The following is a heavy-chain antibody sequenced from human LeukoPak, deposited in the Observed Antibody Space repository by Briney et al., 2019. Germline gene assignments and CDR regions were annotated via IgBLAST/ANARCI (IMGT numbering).Heavy chain of an antibody. CDR3: ARRRVTVVRGVDITSCYFDY. D-gene: IGHD3-10*01. J-gene: IGHJ4*02. CDR1: GFTFGDYG. Sequence: GGSLRLSCAASGFTFGDYGMSWVRQAPGKGLEWVSGINWNGGSTGYADSVKGRFTISRDNAKNSLYLQMNNLRAEDTALYYCARRRVTVVRGVDITSCYFDYWGQGTLVTVSS. V-gene: IGHV3-20*04. CDR2: INWNGGST.